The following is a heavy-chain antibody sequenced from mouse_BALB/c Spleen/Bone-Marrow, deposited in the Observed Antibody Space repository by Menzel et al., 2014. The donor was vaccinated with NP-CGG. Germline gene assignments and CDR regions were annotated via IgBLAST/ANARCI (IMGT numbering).Heavy chain of an antibody. Sequence: VQGVESGAELVKPGASVKLSCKASGYTFTSYWMHWVKQRPGQGLEWIGEIDPSTGRTDYNKKFKSQATLTVDKSSSTAYMHLSSLTSEDSAVYYCARINGYDYWGQGTTLTVSS. CDR1: GYTFTSYW. CDR2: IDPSTGRT. J-gene: IGHJ2*01. D-gene: IGHD2-2*01. CDR3: ARINGYDY. V-gene: IGHV1S81*02.